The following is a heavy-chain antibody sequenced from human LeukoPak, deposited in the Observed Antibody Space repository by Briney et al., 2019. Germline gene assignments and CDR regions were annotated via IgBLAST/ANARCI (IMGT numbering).Heavy chain of an antibody. CDR2: IYYSGST. Sequence: SETLSLTCTVSGGSISSYYWSWIRQPPGKGPEWIGYIYYSGSTNYNPSLKSRVTISVDTSKNQFSLKLSSVTAADTAVYYCARHAFSSGWYFDYWGQGTLVTVSS. CDR3: ARHAFSSGWYFDY. V-gene: IGHV4-59*08. CDR1: GGSISSYY. D-gene: IGHD6-19*01. J-gene: IGHJ4*02.